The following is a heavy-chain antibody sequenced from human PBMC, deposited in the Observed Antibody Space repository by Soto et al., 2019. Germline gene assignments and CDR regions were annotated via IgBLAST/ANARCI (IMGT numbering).Heavy chain of an antibody. Sequence: PGGSLRLFCAASGFSFSDYAMIWVRQAPGKGLEWVSGLYGSGGGIHYADSVKGRFTISRDNYANSVYLQMNSLRVEDTAVYYCAKDAVSRDGVWLAHDRGQGTVFTVPS. J-gene: IGHJ1*01. V-gene: IGHV3-23*01. CDR2: LYGSGGGI. CDR1: GFSFSDYA. D-gene: IGHD5-12*01. CDR3: AKDAVSRDGVWLAHD.